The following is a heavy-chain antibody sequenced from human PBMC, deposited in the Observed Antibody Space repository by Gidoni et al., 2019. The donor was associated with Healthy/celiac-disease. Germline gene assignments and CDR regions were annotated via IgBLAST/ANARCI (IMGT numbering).Heavy chain of an antibody. CDR1: GFPFSSCA. CDR2: ISGSGGST. Sequence: EVQLLESGGGLVQPGGSLRLSCAASGFPFSSCAMSWVRQAPGKGLEWVSAISGSGGSTYYADSVKGRFTISRDNSKNTLYLQMNSLRAEDTAVYYCAKEGGQLWLPTSKSYFDYWGQGTLVTVSS. J-gene: IGHJ4*02. CDR3: AKEGGQLWLPTSKSYFDY. D-gene: IGHD5-18*01. V-gene: IGHV3-23*01.